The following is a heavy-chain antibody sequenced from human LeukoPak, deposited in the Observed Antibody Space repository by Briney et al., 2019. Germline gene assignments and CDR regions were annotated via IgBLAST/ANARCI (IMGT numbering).Heavy chain of an antibody. Sequence: ASVKVSCKASGYTLTNYNISWVRQAPGQGLEWMGWINTYKGDTQYAQKLQGRVTITADTSTNTAYMELRSLRFGEPAVYYCAREFGHCYGDNCFYFFDTWGEGFRVTVSS. CDR1: GYTLTNYN. J-gene: IGHJ4*02. CDR3: AREFGHCYGDNCFYFFDT. D-gene: IGHD4-23*01. V-gene: IGHV1-18*01. CDR2: INTYKGDT.